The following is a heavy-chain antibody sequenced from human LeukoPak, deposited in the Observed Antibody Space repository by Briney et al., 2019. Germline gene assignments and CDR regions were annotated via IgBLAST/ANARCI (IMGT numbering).Heavy chain of an antibody. V-gene: IGHV1-2*02. CDR2: INPNSGGT. Sequence: GGSLRLSCAASGFTFTGYYMHWVRQAPGQGLEWMGWINPNSGGTNYAQKFQGRVTMTRDTSISTAYTELSSLRSEDTAVYYCARHRYSSSATIGYWGQGTLVTVSS. CDR3: ARHRYSSSATIGY. D-gene: IGHD6-6*01. J-gene: IGHJ4*02. CDR1: GFTFTGYY.